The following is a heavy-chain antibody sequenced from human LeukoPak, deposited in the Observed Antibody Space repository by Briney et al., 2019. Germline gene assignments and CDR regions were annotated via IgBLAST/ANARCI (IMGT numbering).Heavy chain of an antibody. CDR3: AREPFKVGAITDFDY. Sequence: PSETLSLTCTVSGGSISSSSYYWGWIRQPPGKGLEWIGSIYYSGSTYYNPSLKSRVTISVDTSKNQFSLKLSSVTAADTAVYYCAREPFKVGAITDFDYWGQGTLVTVSS. V-gene: IGHV4-39*01. CDR1: GGSISSSSYY. D-gene: IGHD1-26*01. CDR2: IYYSGST. J-gene: IGHJ4*02.